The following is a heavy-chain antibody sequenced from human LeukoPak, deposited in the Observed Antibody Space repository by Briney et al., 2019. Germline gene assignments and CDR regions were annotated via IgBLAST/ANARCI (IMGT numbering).Heavy chain of an antibody. J-gene: IGHJ4*02. CDR1: GFTFSAYA. CDR2: ISGSGGST. V-gene: IGHV3-23*01. CDR3: ANGEARGYTYGVAPYYFDY. Sequence: PGGSLRLSCAASGFTFSAYAMSWVRQAPGKGLEWVSAISGSGGSTYYADSVRGRFTISRDNSKNTLYLKMNSLRAEDTAVYYCANGEARGYTYGVAPYYFDYWGQGTLVTVSS. D-gene: IGHD5-18*01.